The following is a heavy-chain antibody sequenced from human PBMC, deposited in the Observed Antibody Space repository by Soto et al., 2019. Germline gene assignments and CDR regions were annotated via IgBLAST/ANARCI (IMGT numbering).Heavy chain of an antibody. Sequence: GESLKISCKGSGYSFTSYWIGWVRQMPGKGLEWMGIIYPGDSDTRYSPSFQGQVTISADKSISTAYLQWSSLKASDTAMYYCARHVGNYDFSRYYYYYYMDVWGKGTTVTVSS. CDR3: ARHVGNYDFSRYYYYYYMDV. CDR2: IYPGDSDT. V-gene: IGHV5-51*01. CDR1: GYSFTSYW. D-gene: IGHD3-3*01. J-gene: IGHJ6*03.